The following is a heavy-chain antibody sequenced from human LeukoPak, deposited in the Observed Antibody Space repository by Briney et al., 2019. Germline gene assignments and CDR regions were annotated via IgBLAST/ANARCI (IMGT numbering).Heavy chain of an antibody. CDR1: GGSFGGYY. J-gene: IGHJ4*02. D-gene: IGHD3-10*01. Sequence: SETLSLTCAVYGGSFGGYYWSWIRQPPGKGLEWIGEINHSGSTNYNPSLKSRVTISVDTSKNQFSLKLSSVTAADTAVYYCARTLRLLWFGELRAKQNYFGYWGQGTLVTVSS. CDR2: INHSGST. V-gene: IGHV4-34*01. CDR3: ARTLRLLWFGELRAKQNYFGY.